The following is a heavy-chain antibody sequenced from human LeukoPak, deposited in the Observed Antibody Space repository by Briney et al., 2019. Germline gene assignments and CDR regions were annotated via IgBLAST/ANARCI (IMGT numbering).Heavy chain of an antibody. J-gene: IGHJ3*02. CDR2: IKEDGSGK. V-gene: IGHV3-7*01. Sequence: GGSLRLSCAASGFTFSSYWMTWVRQAPGKGLEWVANIKEDGSGKYYVDSVRGRFTISRDNARNSLYLQMSSLRGEDTAMYYCARDGRHVAIDAYDIWGQGTMVTVSS. D-gene: IGHD5-12*01. CDR3: ARDGRHVAIDAYDI. CDR1: GFTFSSYW.